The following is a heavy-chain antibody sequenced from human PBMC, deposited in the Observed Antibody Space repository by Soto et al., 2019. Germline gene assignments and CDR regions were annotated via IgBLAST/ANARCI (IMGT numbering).Heavy chain of an antibody. V-gene: IGHV3-23*01. J-gene: IGHJ5*02. Sequence: EVQLLESGGGLVQPGWSLRLSCAASGFTLSSYAMYWVRQAPVKGLEWVSGLTNSGGTTYYADSVKGRFTIFRYNSKNTLYLQMNSLRAEDTAVYYCAEGIEVEARPYPCGQGTLVTVS. CDR3: AEGIEVEARPYP. D-gene: IGHD1-26*01. CDR2: LTNSGGTT. CDR1: GFTLSSYA.